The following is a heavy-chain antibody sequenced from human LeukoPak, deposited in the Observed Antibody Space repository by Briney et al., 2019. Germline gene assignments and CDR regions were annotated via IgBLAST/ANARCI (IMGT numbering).Heavy chain of an antibody. V-gene: IGHV3-21*01. Sequence: GGSLRLSCAASGFSLSSYSMNWVRQAPGKGLEWVSSISSSSSYIYYADSVKGQFTISRDNAKNSLYLQMNSLRAEDTAVYYCARDVGEYCSGGSCTACNYWGQGTLVTVSS. D-gene: IGHD2-15*01. J-gene: IGHJ4*02. CDR2: ISSSSSYI. CDR3: ARDVGEYCSGGSCTACNY. CDR1: GFSLSSYS.